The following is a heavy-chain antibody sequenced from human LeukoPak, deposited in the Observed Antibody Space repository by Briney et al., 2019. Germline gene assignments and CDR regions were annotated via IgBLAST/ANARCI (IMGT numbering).Heavy chain of an antibody. CDR3: ERGGFDTIGFDY. J-gene: IGHJ4*02. CDR2: INSDGSTT. D-gene: IGHD3-10*01. V-gene: IGHV3-74*01. Sequence: QPGGSLRLSCVASGFTFSSYWMHWVREAPGEGLVWVSRINSDGSTTTYADSVRGRFTISRVNAKHTLYLQMNSLRAEDTAVYYCERGGFDTIGFDYWGQGTLVTVSS. CDR1: GFTFSSYW.